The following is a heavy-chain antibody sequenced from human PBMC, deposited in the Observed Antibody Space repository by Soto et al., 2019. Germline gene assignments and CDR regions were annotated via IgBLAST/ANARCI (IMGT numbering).Heavy chain of an antibody. CDR2: IKSKTDGGTT. V-gene: IGHV3-15*01. D-gene: IGHD3-3*01. J-gene: IGHJ4*02. CDR3: TPGRFLEWLSIGYYFDH. CDR1: GFTFSNAW. Sequence: EVQLVESGGGLVKPGGSLRLSCAASGFTFSNAWMSWVRQAPGEGLEWVGRIKSKTDGGTTDYAAPVQGRFTISRDDSNSTLYLQMNSQKTDDAAGYYCTPGRFLEWLSIGYYFDHWGQGTLVTLSS.